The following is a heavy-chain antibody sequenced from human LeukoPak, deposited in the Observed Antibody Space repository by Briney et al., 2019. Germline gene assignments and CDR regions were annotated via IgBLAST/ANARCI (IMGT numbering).Heavy chain of an antibody. V-gene: IGHV3-23*01. CDR1: GFTSSSYA. CDR2: ISGSGGST. Sequence: GGSLRLSCAASGFTSSSYAMSWVRQAPGKGLEWVSAISGSGGSTYYADSVKGRFTISRDNSKNTLYLQMNSLRAEDTAVYYCAKPWGYSSSHGHLYYLDYWGQGTLVTVSS. J-gene: IGHJ4*02. CDR3: AKPWGYSSSHGHLYYLDY. D-gene: IGHD6-13*01.